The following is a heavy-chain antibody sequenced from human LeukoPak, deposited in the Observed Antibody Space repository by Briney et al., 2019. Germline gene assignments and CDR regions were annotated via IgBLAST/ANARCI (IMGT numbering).Heavy chain of an antibody. CDR2: ITSSSSTI. Sequence: PGGSLRLSCAASGFTFSSYNMHWVRQAPGKGLEWVSYITSSSSTIYYADSVKGRFTISRDNAKNTLYLQMSSLRDEDTAVYYCARETLDYWGQGTLVTVSS. CDR1: GFTFSSYN. V-gene: IGHV3-48*02. J-gene: IGHJ4*02. CDR3: ARETLDY.